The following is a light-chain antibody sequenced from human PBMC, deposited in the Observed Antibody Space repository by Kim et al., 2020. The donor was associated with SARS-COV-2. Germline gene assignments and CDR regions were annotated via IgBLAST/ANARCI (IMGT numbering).Light chain of an antibody. V-gene: IGKV3-20*01. Sequence: LSPEERATLSCRARWTVRSSYLAWYQQKPGQAPRHLIYDLSARATGIPDRFSGSGSGTDFPLTISRLEPEDYAVYYCQQYDRLITFGQGTRLEIK. J-gene: IGKJ5*01. CDR1: WTVRSSY. CDR3: QQYDRLIT. CDR2: DLS.